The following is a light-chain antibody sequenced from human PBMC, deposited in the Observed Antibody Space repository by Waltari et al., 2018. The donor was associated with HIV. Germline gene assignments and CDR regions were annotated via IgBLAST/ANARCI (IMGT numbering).Light chain of an antibody. CDR1: QSINNY. V-gene: IGKV1-39*01. J-gene: IGKJ4*01. CDR2: AAS. Sequence: DIQMTKYPSYLSASVRDRVPITCRASQSINNYLNWYQQKPENAPKLLIYAASSLQRGVPSRFSGSGSVTDFTHTISSLQPEDFASYYCQQSHSTPLTFGGGTKVEIK. CDR3: QQSHSTPLT.